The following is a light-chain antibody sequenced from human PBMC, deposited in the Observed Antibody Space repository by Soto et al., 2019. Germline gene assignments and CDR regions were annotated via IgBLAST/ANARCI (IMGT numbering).Light chain of an antibody. V-gene: IGLV1-44*01. CDR3: AAWDDSLNVVV. CDR1: SSNIGSTT. Sequence: QPVLTQPPSASGTPGQRVTIACSGSSSNIGSTTVKWYQQLPGTAPKLLIYNNNQRPSGVPDRFSGSKSGTSASLAISGLQSEDEADYYCAAWDDSLNVVVFGGGTKLTVL. J-gene: IGLJ3*02. CDR2: NNN.